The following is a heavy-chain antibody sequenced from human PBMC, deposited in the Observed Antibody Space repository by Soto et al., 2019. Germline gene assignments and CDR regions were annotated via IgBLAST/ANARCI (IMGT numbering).Heavy chain of an antibody. CDR3: AVTYGDYAQIFDY. J-gene: IGHJ4*02. D-gene: IGHD4-17*01. Sequence: PSETLSLICAVYGGSFSGYYWSWIRQPPGKGLEWIGEINHSGSTNSNPSLKSRVTISVDTSKNQFSLKLSSVTAADTAVYYCAVTYGDYAQIFDYWGQGTLVTVSS. V-gene: IGHV4-34*01. CDR2: INHSGST. CDR1: GGSFSGYY.